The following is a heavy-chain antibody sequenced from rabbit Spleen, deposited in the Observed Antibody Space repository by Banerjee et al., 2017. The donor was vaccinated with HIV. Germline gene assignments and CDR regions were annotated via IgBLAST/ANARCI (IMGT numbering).Heavy chain of an antibody. CDR3: AGDLKAGGGWVFEL. D-gene: IGHD4-2*01. CDR1: GFSFSSSDY. CDR2: IYISSGRT. Sequence: QSLEESGGDLVKPGGTLTLTCTASGFSFSSSDYMCWVRQAPGKGLEWIGCIYISSGRTYYASWVNGRFTISKTSSTTVTLQMTSLTAADTATYFCAGDLKAGGGWVFELWGPGTLVTVS. V-gene: IGHV1S40*01. J-gene: IGHJ4*01.